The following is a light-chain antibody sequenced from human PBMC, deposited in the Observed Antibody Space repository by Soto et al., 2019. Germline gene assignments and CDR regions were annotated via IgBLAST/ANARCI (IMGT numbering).Light chain of an antibody. J-gene: IGKJ1*01. V-gene: IGKV1-39*01. CDR3: QQSYSTWWT. CDR1: QSISSY. Sequence: DIQMTQSPSSLSASVGDRVTITCRASQSISSYLNWYQQKPGKAPNLLIYAASSLQSGVPSRFSGRGSGTDFTLTISSLQPEDFATYYCQQSYSTWWTFGQGTNVDIK. CDR2: AAS.